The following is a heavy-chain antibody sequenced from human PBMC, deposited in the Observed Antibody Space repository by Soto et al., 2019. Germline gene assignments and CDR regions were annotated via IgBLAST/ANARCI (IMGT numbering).Heavy chain of an antibody. D-gene: IGHD3-10*01. V-gene: IGHV1-69*12. CDR3: ARVLLWFGELDDYYYYGMDV. CDR2: IIPIFGTA. CDR1: GGTFSSYA. Sequence: QVQLVQSGAEVKKPGSSVKVSCKASGGTFSSYAISWVRQAPGQGLEWMGGIIPIFGTANYAQKFQGRVTITADESTSTAYMELSSLRSEDTAVYYCARVLLWFGELDDYYYYGMDVWGQGTTVTVSS. J-gene: IGHJ6*02.